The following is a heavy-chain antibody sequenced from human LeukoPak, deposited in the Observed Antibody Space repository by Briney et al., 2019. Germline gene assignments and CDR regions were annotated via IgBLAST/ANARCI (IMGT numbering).Heavy chain of an antibody. V-gene: IGHV3-7*01. J-gene: IGHJ1*01. CDR2: IKTDGSEK. Sequence: GGSLRLSCEGSGFTFSNYWMGWVRQAPGKGLQWVANIKTDGSEKYYVDSVKGRFTISRDNAKNSLYLQLNSLRAEDTAVYYCATYSSLNRREFQYWGQGTLLTVSS. CDR3: ATYSSLNRREFQY. CDR1: GFTFSNYW. D-gene: IGHD3-22*01.